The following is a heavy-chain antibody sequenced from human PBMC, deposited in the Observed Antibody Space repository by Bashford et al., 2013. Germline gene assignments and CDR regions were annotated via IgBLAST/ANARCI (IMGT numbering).Heavy chain of an antibody. Sequence: WVRQMPGKGLEWMGIIYPGDSDTRYSPSFQGQVTISADKSISTAYLQWSSLKASDTAMYYCARQSGSPHYYYYGMDVWGQGTTVTVSS. D-gene: IGHD3-10*01. CDR2: IYPGDSDT. V-gene: IGHV5-51*01. CDR3: ARQSGSPHYYYYGMDV. J-gene: IGHJ6*02.